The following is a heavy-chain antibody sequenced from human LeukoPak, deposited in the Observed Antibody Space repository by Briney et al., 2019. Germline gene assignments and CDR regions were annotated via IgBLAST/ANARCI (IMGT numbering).Heavy chain of an antibody. V-gene: IGHV4-30-4*01. CDR3: AREPSGDYVDY. CDR2: IYYSGTT. Sequence: SETLSLTCTVSGGSISSGDYYWSWIRQPPGKGLEWIGNIYYSGTTYYNPSLKSRVTISVDASKNQFSLKLSSVTAADTAVYYCAREPSGDYVDYWGQGTLVTVSS. D-gene: IGHD4-17*01. CDR1: GGSISSGDYY. J-gene: IGHJ4*02.